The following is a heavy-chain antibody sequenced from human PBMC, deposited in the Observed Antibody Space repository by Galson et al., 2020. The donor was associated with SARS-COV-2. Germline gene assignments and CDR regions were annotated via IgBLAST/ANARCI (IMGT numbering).Heavy chain of an antibody. D-gene: IGHD6-13*01. CDR3: ARDPVAAAGLFDY. CDR2: ISSSSSTI. J-gene: IGHJ4*02. CDR1: GFTFSSFS. Sequence: GESLKISCAASGFTFSSFSMNWVRQAPGKGLEWVSYISSSSSTIYYADSVKGRFTISRDNAKNSLYLQMNSLRDEDTAVYYCARDPVAAAGLFDYWGQGTLVTVSS. V-gene: IGHV3-48*02.